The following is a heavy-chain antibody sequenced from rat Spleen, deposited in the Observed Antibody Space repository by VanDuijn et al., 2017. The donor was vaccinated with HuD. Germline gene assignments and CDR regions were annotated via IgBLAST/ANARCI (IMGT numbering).Heavy chain of an antibody. CDR3: IWDYYDATYYDRFVY. CDR2: IKAKSNNYAT. D-gene: IGHD1-12*02. Sequence: EVQLVETGGSLVQPGKSLKLTCATSGFTFSHAWMHWVRQSPEKQLEWVAQIKAKSNNYATYYAESVKGRLTISRDDSKSSVYLQMNSLKEEDTAIYYCIWDYYDATYYDRFVYWGQGTLVTVSS. J-gene: IGHJ3*01. CDR1: GFTFSHAW. V-gene: IGHV6-8*01.